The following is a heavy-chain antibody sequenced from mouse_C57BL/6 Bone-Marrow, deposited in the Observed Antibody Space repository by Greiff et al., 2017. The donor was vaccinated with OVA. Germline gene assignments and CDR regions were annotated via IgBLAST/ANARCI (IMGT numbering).Heavy chain of an antibody. CDR3: ARRRFYDYDVDYYAMDY. D-gene: IGHD2-4*01. J-gene: IGHJ4*01. CDR1: GFNIKDYY. V-gene: IGHV14-2*01. CDR2: IDPEDGET. Sequence: VQLQQSGAELVKPGASVKLSCTASGFNIKDYYMHWVKQRTEQGLEWIGRIDPEDGETKYAPKFQGKATITADTSSNTAYLQLSSLTSEDTAVYYGARRRFYDYDVDYYAMDYWGQGTSVTVSS.